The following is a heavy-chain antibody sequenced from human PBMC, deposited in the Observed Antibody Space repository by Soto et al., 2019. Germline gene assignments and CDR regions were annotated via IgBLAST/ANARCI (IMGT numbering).Heavy chain of an antibody. CDR1: GGSVRAPDW. D-gene: IGHD1-1*01. J-gene: IGHJ5*01. V-gene: IGHV4-4*02. CDR3: ARVRQGCSANNCYFDP. Sequence: SETLSLTCTLSGGSVRAPDWWNWVRQSPDKGLEWIAEVHISGHSNHNPSLRSRVSVSIDSSKNQFYLNLNSVTAADTAIYYCARVRQGCSANNCYFDPWGQGTQVTVSS. CDR2: VHISGHS.